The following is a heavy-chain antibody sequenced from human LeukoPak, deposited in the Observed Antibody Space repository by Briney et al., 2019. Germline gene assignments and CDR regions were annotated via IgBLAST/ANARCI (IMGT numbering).Heavy chain of an antibody. CDR1: GYTFTSYG. CDR3: ARPRPPISRQQLVSSFWFDP. D-gene: IGHD6-13*01. J-gene: IGHJ5*02. CDR2: ISAYNGNT. V-gene: IGHV1-18*01. Sequence: GASVKVSCKASGYTFTSYGISWVRQAPGQGLEWMGWISAYNGNTNYAQKLQGRVTMTTDTSTSTAYMELRSLRSEDTAVYYCARPRPPISRQQLVSSFWFDPWGQGTLVTVSS.